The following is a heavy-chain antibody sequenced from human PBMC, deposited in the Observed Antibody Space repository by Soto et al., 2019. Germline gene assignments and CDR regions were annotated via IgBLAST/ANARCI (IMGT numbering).Heavy chain of an antibody. V-gene: IGHV3-11*01. CDR1: GFTFSDYY. D-gene: IGHD6-6*01. J-gene: IGHJ5*02. Sequence: PGGSLRLSCAASGFTFSDYYMTWIRQAPGKGLEWLSYMSSSGGVIYYADSVKGRFTISRDNARNSLYLQMNRLRAEDTAVYYCARVLAARRNWFDPWGQGTLVTVSS. CDR3: ARVLAARRNWFDP. CDR2: MSSSGGVI.